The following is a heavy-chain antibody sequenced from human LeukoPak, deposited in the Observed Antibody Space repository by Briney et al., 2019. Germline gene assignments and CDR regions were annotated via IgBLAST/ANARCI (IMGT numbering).Heavy chain of an antibody. J-gene: IGHJ4*02. D-gene: IGHD3-22*01. CDR3: ARALYDSSGYYSHFDY. CDR2: IKEDGSEI. V-gene: IGHV3-7*01. Sequence: GGSLRLSCVASGFTFRRYSMSWVRQAPGKGLEWVANIKEDGSEIYYVDSVKGRFTISRDNAKNSLYLQTSSLRAEDTAVYYCARALYDSSGYYSHFDYWGQGTLVTVSS. CDR1: GFTFRRYS.